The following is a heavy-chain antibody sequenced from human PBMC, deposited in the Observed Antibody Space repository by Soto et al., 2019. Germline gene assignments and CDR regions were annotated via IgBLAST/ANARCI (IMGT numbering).Heavy chain of an antibody. CDR3: ARVDSSSWYSKPNWFDP. CDR1: GFTFSSYW. D-gene: IGHD6-13*01. J-gene: IGHJ5*02. Sequence: PGGSLRLSCAASGFTFSSYWMSWVRQAPGKGLEWVANIKQDGSEKYYVDSVKGRFTISRDNAKNSLYLQMNSLRAEDTAVYYCARVDSSSWYSKPNWFDPWGQGTLVTVSS. V-gene: IGHV3-7*03. CDR2: IKQDGSEK.